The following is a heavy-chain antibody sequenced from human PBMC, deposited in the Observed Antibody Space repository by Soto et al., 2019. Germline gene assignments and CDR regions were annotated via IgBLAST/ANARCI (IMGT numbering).Heavy chain of an antibody. Sequence: QITLKESGPTLVKPTQTLTLTCTFSGFSLSTSGVGVGWIRQPPGKALEWLALIYCDDDKRYSPSLKSRLTITKDTSKNQVVLTMTNMDPVDTATYYCAHRNSGYCSSPSCYAGLFDYWGQGTLVTVSS. CDR1: GFSLSTSGVG. CDR2: IYCDDDK. V-gene: IGHV2-5*02. CDR3: AHRNSGYCSSPSCYAGLFDY. D-gene: IGHD2-2*01. J-gene: IGHJ4*02.